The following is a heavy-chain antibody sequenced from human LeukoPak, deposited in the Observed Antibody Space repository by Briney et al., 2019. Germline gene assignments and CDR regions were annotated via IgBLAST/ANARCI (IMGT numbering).Heavy chain of an antibody. J-gene: IGHJ4*02. CDR2: ISSNGGST. V-gene: IGHV3-64*01. CDR3: ARSLGLLTGYLHPLY. D-gene: IGHD3-9*01. CDR1: GFTFSSYA. Sequence: PGGSLRLSCAASGFTFSSYAMHWVRQAPGEGLEYVSAISSNGGSTYYANSVKGRFTISRDNSKNTLYLQMGSLRAEDMAVYYCARSLGLLTGYLHPLYRGQGTLVTVSS.